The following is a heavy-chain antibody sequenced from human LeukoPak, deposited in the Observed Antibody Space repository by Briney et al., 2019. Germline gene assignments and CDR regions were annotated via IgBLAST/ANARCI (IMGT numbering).Heavy chain of an antibody. CDR1: GFTFSGYA. V-gene: IGHV3-23*01. Sequence: GGSLRLSCAASGFTFSGYAISWVRQAPGKGLEWVSAISGSGGSTYYADSVKGRFTISRDNSKNTLYLQMNSLRAEDTAVYYCAKEPSSRPAATTWGQGTLVTVSS. D-gene: IGHD2-15*01. CDR2: ISGSGGST. J-gene: IGHJ4*02. CDR3: AKEPSSRPAATT.